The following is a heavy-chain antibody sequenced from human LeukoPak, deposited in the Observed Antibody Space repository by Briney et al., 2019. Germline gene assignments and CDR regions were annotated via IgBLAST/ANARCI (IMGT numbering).Heavy chain of an antibody. CDR3: ARTGSIAAAGTMTYFDY. CDR1: GGTFSSYA. J-gene: IGHJ4*02. Sequence: SVKVSCKASGGTFSSYAISWVRQAPGQGLEWMGRIIPISGTANYAQKFQGRVTITTDESTSTAYMELSSLRSEDTAVYYCARTGSIAAAGTMTYFDYWGQGTLVTASS. D-gene: IGHD6-13*01. V-gene: IGHV1-69*05. CDR2: IIPISGTA.